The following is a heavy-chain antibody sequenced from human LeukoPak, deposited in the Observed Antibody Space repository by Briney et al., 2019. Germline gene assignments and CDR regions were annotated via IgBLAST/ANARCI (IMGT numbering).Heavy chain of an antibody. CDR3: ARDPDLSGYSFFDY. CDR1: GFISSSYW. CDR2: INSDGSST. D-gene: IGHD3-22*01. Sequence: GGSLRLSCVASGFISSSYWMHWVRQAPGKGLVWVSRINSDGSSTTYADSVKGRFTISRDNAKNTLYLQMNSLRAEDTAVYYCARDPDLSGYSFFDYWGQGTLVTVSS. J-gene: IGHJ4*02. V-gene: IGHV3-74*01.